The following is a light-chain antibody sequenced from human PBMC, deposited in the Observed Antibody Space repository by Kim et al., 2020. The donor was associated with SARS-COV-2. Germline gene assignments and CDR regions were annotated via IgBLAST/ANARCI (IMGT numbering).Light chain of an antibody. CDR2: KAS. CDR1: QIVNSW. J-gene: IGKJ2*01. Sequence: DIQMTQSPSTLSASVGDRVTITCRASQIVNSWLAWYQQRPGKAPKLLIYKASDLPSGVPSTFSGSGSGTEFTLTISSLRPDDFATYYCQQYNSYPYTFGQGTKLEI. CDR3: QQYNSYPYT. V-gene: IGKV1-5*03.